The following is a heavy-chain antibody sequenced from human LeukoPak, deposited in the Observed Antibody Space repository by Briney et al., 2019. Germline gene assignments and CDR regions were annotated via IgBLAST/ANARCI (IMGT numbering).Heavy chain of an antibody. J-gene: IGHJ3*02. D-gene: IGHD4-17*01. V-gene: IGHV1-69*13. CDR2: IIPIFGTA. CDR3: ARDPIYGSNAFDI. Sequence: ASAKVSCKASGGTFSSYAISWVRQAPGQGLEWMGGIIPIFGTANYAQKFQGRVTITADESTSTAYMELSSLRSEDMAVYYCARDPIYGSNAFDIWGQGTMVTVSS. CDR1: GGTFSSYA.